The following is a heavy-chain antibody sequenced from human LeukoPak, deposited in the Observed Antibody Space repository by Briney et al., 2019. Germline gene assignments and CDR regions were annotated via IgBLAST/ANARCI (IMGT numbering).Heavy chain of an antibody. CDR3: ARQSSSLHWFDP. CDR2: FYYSGST. CDR1: GDSISSSTYY. Sequence: PSETPSLTCTVSGDSISSSTYYWGWIRQPPGKGLEWIGSFYYSGSTYYNPSLKSRVTISVDTSKNQFSLKLNSVTAADTAVYYCARQSSSLHWFDPWGQGTLVTVSS. D-gene: IGHD6-13*01. J-gene: IGHJ5*02. V-gene: IGHV4-39*01.